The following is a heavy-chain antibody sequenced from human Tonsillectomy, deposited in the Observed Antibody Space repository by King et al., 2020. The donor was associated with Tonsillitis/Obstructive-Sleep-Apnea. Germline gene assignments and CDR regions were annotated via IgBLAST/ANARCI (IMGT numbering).Heavy chain of an antibody. CDR2: IKQDGSEK. Sequence: VQLVESGGGLVQPGGSLRLSCAASGFTFSTNWMSWVRQAPGKGLEWVANIKQDGSEKYYVDSVKSRFTISRDNTKNSVFLQMNSLRAEDTAVYYCARDEYYGSGSPFTDFGGQETLLTVS. CDR3: ARDEYYGSGSPFTDF. J-gene: IGHJ4*02. V-gene: IGHV3-7*03. CDR1: GFTFSTNW. D-gene: IGHD3-10*01.